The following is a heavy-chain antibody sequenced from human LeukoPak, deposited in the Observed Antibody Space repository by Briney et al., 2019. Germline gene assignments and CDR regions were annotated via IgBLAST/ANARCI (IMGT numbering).Heavy chain of an antibody. CDR2: IYYSGST. Sequence: SETLSLTCTVSGGSISSYYWSWIRQPPGKGLEWIGYIYYSGSTNYNPSLKSRVTISVDTSKNQFSLKLSSVTAADTAVYYCARHEVSMAGTDAFDIWGQGTMVTVPS. V-gene: IGHV4-59*08. D-gene: IGHD5-24*01. CDR3: ARHEVSMAGTDAFDI. CDR1: GGSISSYY. J-gene: IGHJ3*02.